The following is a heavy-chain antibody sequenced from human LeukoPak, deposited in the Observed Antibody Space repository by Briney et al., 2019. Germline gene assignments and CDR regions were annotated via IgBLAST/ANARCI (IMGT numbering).Heavy chain of an antibody. CDR3: AKASYIVGPTGYFDY. V-gene: IGHV3-30-3*01. Sequence: GGSLRLSCAASGFTFSSYAMHWVRQAPGKGLEWVAVISYDGSNKYYADSVKGRFTISRDNSKNTLYLQMNSLRPEDTAVYYCAKASYIVGPTGYFDYWGQGTLVTVSS. D-gene: IGHD1-26*01. CDR2: ISYDGSNK. CDR1: GFTFSSYA. J-gene: IGHJ4*02.